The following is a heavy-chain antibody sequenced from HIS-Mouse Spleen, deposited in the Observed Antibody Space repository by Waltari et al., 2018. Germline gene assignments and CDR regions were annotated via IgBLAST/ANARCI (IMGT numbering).Heavy chain of an antibody. CDR1: GGSISSYH. V-gene: IGHV4-4*07. CDR3: AREAHEYYYDSSGYSTEYFQH. CDR2: IYTSGST. J-gene: IGHJ1*01. Sequence: QVQLQESGPGLVKPSETLSLTCTVSGGSISSYHWSWIRQPAGKGLEWIGRIYTSGSTNYNPSLKSRVTMSVDTSKNQFSLKLSSVTAADTAVYYCAREAHEYYYDSSGYSTEYFQHWGQGTLVTVSS. D-gene: IGHD3-22*01.